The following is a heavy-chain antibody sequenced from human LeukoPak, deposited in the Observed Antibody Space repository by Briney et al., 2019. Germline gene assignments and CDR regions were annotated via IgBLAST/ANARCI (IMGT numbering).Heavy chain of an antibody. Sequence: PGGSLRLSCAGSGFTFYTYNMNWVRQAPGKGLEWVSSISSSRSYIYYADSVKGRFTISRDNAKNSLYLQMNSLRAEDTAVYYCARLYDGSAYHADHFDYWGQGTLVIVSS. D-gene: IGHD3-22*01. CDR2: ISSSRSYI. CDR3: ARLYDGSAYHADHFDY. J-gene: IGHJ4*02. V-gene: IGHV3-21*01. CDR1: GFTFYTYN.